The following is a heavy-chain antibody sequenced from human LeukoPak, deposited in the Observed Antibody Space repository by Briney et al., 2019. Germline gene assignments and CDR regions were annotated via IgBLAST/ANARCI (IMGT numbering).Heavy chain of an antibody. D-gene: IGHD3-22*01. CDR2: INPNSGGT. J-gene: IGHJ4*02. V-gene: IGHV1-2*06. Sequence: ASVKVSCKASGYTFTGYYMHWVRQAPGQGLEWMGRINPNSGGTKYAQKFQGRVTMTRDTSISTAYMELSRLRSDDTAVYYCATDTWGYYDSSNYYRQADYWGQGTLVTVSS. CDR1: GYTFTGYY. CDR3: ATDTWGYYDSSNYYRQADY.